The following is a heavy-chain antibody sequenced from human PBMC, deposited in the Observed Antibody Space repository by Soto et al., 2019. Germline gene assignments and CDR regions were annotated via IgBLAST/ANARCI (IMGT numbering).Heavy chain of an antibody. CDR3: VARGMTYDFLSGSRPFGP. CDR1: NGSFTDYF. CDR2: INHRGGA. D-gene: IGHD3-3*01. J-gene: IGHJ5*02. Sequence: SETLSLTCAAHNGSFTDYFWTWIRQSPGRGLEWIGEINHRGGATYNPSLRSRVTISIDTSKNHFSLSLRSLTAADTAVYYCVARGMTYDFLSGSRPFGPWGHGTLVTVSS. V-gene: IGHV4-34*01.